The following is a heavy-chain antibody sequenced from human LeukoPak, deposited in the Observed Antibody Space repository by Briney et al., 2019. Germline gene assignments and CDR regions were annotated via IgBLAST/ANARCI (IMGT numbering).Heavy chain of an antibody. J-gene: IGHJ4*02. Sequence: PGRSLRLSCAASGFTFSSYGMHWVRQALDKGLEWVAVISYDGSNKYYADSVKGRFTISRDNSKNTLYLQMNSLRAEDTAVYYCAGRAGDWFHFDYWGQGTLVTVSS. V-gene: IGHV3-30*03. D-gene: IGHD7-27*01. CDR3: AGRAGDWFHFDY. CDR2: ISYDGSNK. CDR1: GFTFSSYG.